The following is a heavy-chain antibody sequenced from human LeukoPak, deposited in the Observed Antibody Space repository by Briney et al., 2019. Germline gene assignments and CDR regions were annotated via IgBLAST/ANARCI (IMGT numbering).Heavy chain of an antibody. CDR3: AREELIHVVVPADWFDP. Sequence: GGSLRLSCAASGFTFNSYGMHWVRQAPGKGLEWVAVISYDGSNKYYADSVKGRFTISRDNSKNTLYLQMNSLRAEGTAVYYCAREELIHVVVPADWFDPWGQGTLVTVSS. V-gene: IGHV3-30*03. CDR2: ISYDGSNK. J-gene: IGHJ5*02. CDR1: GFTFNSYG. D-gene: IGHD2-2*01.